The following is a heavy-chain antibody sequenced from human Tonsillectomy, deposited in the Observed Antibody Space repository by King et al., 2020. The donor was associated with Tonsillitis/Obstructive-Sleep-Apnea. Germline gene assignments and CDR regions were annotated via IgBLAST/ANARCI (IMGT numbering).Heavy chain of an antibody. CDR2: IKSKTDGGTT. D-gene: IGHD2-8*01. CDR3: TTGYCTNGVCYSPDY. Sequence: VQLVESGGGLVKPGGSLRLSCAASGFTFSNAWMSWVRQAPGKGLEWVGRIKSKTDGGTTDYAAPVIGRFTISRDDSKNTLYLQMNSLKTEDTAVYYCTTGYCTNGVCYSPDYWGQGTLVTVSS. J-gene: IGHJ4*02. CDR1: GFTFSNAW. V-gene: IGHV3-15*01.